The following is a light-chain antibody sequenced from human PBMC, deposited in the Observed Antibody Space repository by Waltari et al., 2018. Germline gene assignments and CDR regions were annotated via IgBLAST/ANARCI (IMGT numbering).Light chain of an antibody. Sequence: DIQNNQSPSPLAASVGDRVAIACRATQGISTYLNWYQQKPGKAPNVLIYGASSLQSGVPSRFSGSGSGTDFTLTISSLQPEDFATYYCQQGYNTPYTFGQGTKLDIK. CDR1: QGISTY. V-gene: IGKV1-39*01. CDR2: GAS. CDR3: QQGYNTPYT. J-gene: IGKJ2*01.